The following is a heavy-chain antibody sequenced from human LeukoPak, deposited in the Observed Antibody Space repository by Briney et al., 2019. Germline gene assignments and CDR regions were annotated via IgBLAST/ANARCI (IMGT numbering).Heavy chain of an antibody. CDR3: ARESRNTVTYFFDY. CDR1: GFTFSSYA. J-gene: IGHJ4*02. CDR2: IYSGGTT. D-gene: IGHD4-17*01. Sequence: AGGSLRLSCAASGFTFSSYAMSWVRQAPGKGLEWVSIIYSGGTTYYADSVKGRFTISRDNSKNTVYLQMNSLRVEDTAVYYCARESRNTVTYFFDYWGQGTLVTVSS. V-gene: IGHV3-23*03.